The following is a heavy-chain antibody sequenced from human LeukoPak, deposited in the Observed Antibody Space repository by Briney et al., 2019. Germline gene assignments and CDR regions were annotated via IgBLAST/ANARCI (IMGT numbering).Heavy chain of an antibody. Sequence: GGPLRLSCAASGFTFSSYGMHWVRQAPGKGLEWVSASSSSDDGKWYAESVRGRFTIYRDTSKNTVYLQMNSLRVEDAGVYYCTKAPVTSCRGAFCYPFDYWGHGTLVTVSS. CDR1: GFTFSSYG. D-gene: IGHD2-21*01. CDR3: TKAPVTSCRGAFCYPFDY. V-gene: IGHV3-23*01. CDR2: SSSSDDGK. J-gene: IGHJ4*01.